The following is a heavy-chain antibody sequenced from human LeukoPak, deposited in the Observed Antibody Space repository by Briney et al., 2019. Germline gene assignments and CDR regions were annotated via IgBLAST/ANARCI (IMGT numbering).Heavy chain of an antibody. CDR2: MNPNSGNT. Sequence: ASAKVSCKASGYTFTSYDINWVRQATGQGLEWMGWMNPNSGNTGYTQKFQGRVTMTRNTSISTAYMELSSLRSEDTAVYYCARARRYCSSTSCYKNWFDPWGQGTLVTVSS. J-gene: IGHJ5*02. V-gene: IGHV1-8*01. CDR1: GYTFTSYD. CDR3: ARARRYCSSTSCYKNWFDP. D-gene: IGHD2-2*02.